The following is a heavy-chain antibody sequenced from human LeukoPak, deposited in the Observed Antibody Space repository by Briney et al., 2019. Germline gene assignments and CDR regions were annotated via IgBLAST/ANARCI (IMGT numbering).Heavy chain of an antibody. V-gene: IGHV3-30*18. CDR3: AKKLSGTYEEGMQQ. Sequence: GGSLRLSCAASGFPFSSYGMHWVRQAPGKGLEWVAVISSDGSKNHYAGSVKGRFTISRDNSKNTLYLQMSSLRAEDTAVYYCAKKLSGTYEEGMQQWGQGTQVTVSS. J-gene: IGHJ1*01. CDR2: ISSDGSKN. CDR1: GFPFSSYG. D-gene: IGHD1-26*01.